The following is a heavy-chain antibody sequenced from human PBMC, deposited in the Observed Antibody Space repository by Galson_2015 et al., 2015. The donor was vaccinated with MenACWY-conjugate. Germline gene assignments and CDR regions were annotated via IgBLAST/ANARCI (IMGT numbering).Heavy chain of an antibody. D-gene: IGHD6-13*01. V-gene: IGHV1-18*01. CDR3: ARDRGTGYSSTWSEGSFDY. CDR1: GYSFSDYG. J-gene: IGHJ4*02. Sequence: SVKVSCKASGYSFSDYGVSWVRQAPGQGLEWMGWISPYNGNTHYGQKFQGRVTLTTDTSTRTAYMEVKSLRSDDTAVYYCARDRGTGYSSTWSEGSFDYWGQGTLVSVSS. CDR2: ISPYNGNT.